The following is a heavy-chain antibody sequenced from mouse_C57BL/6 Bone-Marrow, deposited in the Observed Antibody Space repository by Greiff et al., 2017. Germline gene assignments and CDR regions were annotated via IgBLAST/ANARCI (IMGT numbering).Heavy chain of an antibody. V-gene: IGHV6-6*01. CDR3: TVVGDY. J-gene: IGHJ2*01. Sequence: EVMLVESGGGLVQPGGSMKLSCAASGFTFSDAWMDWVRQTPEKGLEWVAEIRNKANNHATYYAVSVKGRFTISRADSKIGVYLHMNSLRAEDTGIYYCTVVGDYWGQGTTLTVSS. CDR2: IRNKANNHAT. D-gene: IGHD1-1*01. CDR1: GFTFSDAW.